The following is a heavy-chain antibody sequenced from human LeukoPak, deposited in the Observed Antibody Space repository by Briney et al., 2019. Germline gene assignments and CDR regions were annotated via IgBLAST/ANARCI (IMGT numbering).Heavy chain of an antibody. V-gene: IGHV3-23*01. D-gene: IGHD5-18*01. CDR2: ISGRGGST. CDR1: GFTFSSYA. Sequence: GGSLRLSCAPSGFTFSSYAMSWVRQAPGKGLEWVSAISGRGGSTYYADSVKGRFTISRDNSENTLYLQMNSLRAEDTAVYYCAKIQKRGIDYWGQGTLVTVSS. CDR3: AKIQKRGIDY. J-gene: IGHJ4*02.